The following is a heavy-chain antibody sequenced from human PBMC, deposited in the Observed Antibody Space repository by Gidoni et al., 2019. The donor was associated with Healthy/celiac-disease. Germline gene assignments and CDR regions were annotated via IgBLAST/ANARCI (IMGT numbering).Heavy chain of an antibody. J-gene: IGHJ4*02. CDR2: INPNSGGT. Sequence: QVQLVQSGAEVTKPGVSVKVSCKASGYSCTGYYMHWVRQAPGQGLEWMGWINPNSGGTNYAQKLQGRVTMTRYTSNSTAYMELSRLRSDDTAVYYCASPLAVAGKYYFDYWGQGTLVTVSS. D-gene: IGHD6-19*01. CDR1: GYSCTGYY. V-gene: IGHV1-2*02. CDR3: ASPLAVAGKYYFDY.